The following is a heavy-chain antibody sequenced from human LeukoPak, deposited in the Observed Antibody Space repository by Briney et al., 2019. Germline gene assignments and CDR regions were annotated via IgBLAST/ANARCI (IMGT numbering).Heavy chain of an antibody. CDR1: GDSISSSSYH. Sequence: SETLSLTCTVSGDSISSSSYHWGWIRQPPGKGLEWIGSIYHSGSTYYNPSLKSRVTMSVDTSKNQFSLKLNSVTAADTAVYYCARGKLGGSPLDYWGQGTLVTVSS. V-gene: IGHV4-39*07. CDR2: IYHSGST. D-gene: IGHD1-26*01. CDR3: ARGKLGGSPLDY. J-gene: IGHJ4*02.